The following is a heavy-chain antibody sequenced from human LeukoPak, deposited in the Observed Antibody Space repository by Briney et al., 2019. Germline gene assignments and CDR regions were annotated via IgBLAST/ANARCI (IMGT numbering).Heavy chain of an antibody. CDR2: IYSGGSA. D-gene: IGHD1-26*01. CDR3: ARDRTYSGSYLGDY. J-gene: IGHJ4*02. CDR1: AFTVSSNH. V-gene: IGHV3-53*01. Sequence: GGSLRLSCAASAFTVSSNHMSWVRQAPGKGLEWVSVIYSGGSAYSADSVKGRFTISRDNSKNALYLQMNSLRAEDTAVYYCARDRTYSGSYLGDYWGQGTLVTVSS.